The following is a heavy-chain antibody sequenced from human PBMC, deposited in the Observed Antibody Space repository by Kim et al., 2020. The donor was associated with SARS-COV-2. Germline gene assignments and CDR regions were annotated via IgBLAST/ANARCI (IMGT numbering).Heavy chain of an antibody. V-gene: IGHV3-72*01. D-gene: IGHD3-22*01. CDR3: ARDGSRSGYYYFDL. Sequence: AASVKGRFTIARDDSKSALYLQMNSLQTEDTAVYHCARDGSRSGYYYFDLWGRGPLVTVSS. J-gene: IGHJ4*02.